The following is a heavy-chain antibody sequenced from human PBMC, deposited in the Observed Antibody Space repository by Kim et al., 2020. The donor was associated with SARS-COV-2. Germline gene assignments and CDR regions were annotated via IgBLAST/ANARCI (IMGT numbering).Heavy chain of an antibody. CDR1: GFTFSSYA. J-gene: IGHJ4*02. V-gene: IGHV3-30-3*01. Sequence: GGSLRLSCAASGFTFSSYAMHWVRQAPGKGLEWVAVISYDGSNKYYADSVKGRFTISRDNSKNTLYLQMNSLRAEDTAVYYCARTGYCSGGPSDDCYAPFDYWGQGTLVTVSS. CDR3: ARTGYCSGGPSDDCYAPFDY. D-gene: IGHD2-15*01. CDR2: ISYDGSNK.